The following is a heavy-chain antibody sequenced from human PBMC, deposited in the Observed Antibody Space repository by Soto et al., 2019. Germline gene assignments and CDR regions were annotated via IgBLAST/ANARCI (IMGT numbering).Heavy chain of an antibody. CDR1: GGSISSGGYY. V-gene: IGHV4-31*03. CDR3: ARAGLYGYYFDY. J-gene: IGHJ4*02. CDR2: IYYSGST. Sequence: SETLSRTCTVSGGSISSGGYYWSWIRQHPGKGLEWIGYIYYSGSTYYNPSLKSRVTISVDTSKNQFSLKLSSVTAADTAVYYCARAGLYGYYFDYWGQGTLVTVSS. D-gene: IGHD4-17*01.